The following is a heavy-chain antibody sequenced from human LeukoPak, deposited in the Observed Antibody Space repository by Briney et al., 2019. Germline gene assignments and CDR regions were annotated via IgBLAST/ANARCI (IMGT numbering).Heavy chain of an antibody. CDR3: ARDLVPYYYDSSGYLDY. J-gene: IGHJ4*02. Sequence: GASVKVSCKAPGYTFTSYYMHWVRQAPGQGLEWMGIINPSGGSTSYAQKFQGRVTMTRDMSTSTVYMELSSLRSEDTAVYYCARDLVPYYYDSSGYLDYWGQGTLVTVSS. V-gene: IGHV1-46*01. CDR2: INPSGGST. CDR1: GYTFTSYY. D-gene: IGHD3-22*01.